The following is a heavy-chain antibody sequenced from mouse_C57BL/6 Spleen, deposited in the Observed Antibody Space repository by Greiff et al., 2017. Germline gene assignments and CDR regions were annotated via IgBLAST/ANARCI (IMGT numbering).Heavy chain of an antibody. J-gene: IGHJ4*01. CDR2: IAPENGDT. CDR1: GFNIKDDY. D-gene: IGHD1-1*01. CDR3: TRYYYGSSYYAMDY. V-gene: IGHV14-4*01. Sequence: VQLQQSGAELVRPGASVKLSCTASGFNIKDDYMHWVKQRPEQGLEWIGWIAPENGDTESASKFQGKVTITAEPSSNTAYLQLSSLTSEDTAFYYCTRYYYGSSYYAMDYWGQGTSVTVSS.